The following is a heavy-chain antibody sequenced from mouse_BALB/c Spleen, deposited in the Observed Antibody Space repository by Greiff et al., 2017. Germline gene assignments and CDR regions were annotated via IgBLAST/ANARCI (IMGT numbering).Heavy chain of an antibody. CDR1: GFTFSSYA. V-gene: IGHV5-9-4*01. D-gene: IGHD3-2*01. J-gene: IGHJ3*01. Sequence: EVQVVESGGGLVKPGGSLKLSCAASGFTFSSYAMSWVRQSPEKRLEWVAEISSGGSYTYYPDTVTGRFTISRDNAKNTLYLEMSSLRSEDTAMYYCAIDSSGLFAYWGQGTLVTVSA. CDR2: ISSGGSYT. CDR3: AIDSSGLFAY.